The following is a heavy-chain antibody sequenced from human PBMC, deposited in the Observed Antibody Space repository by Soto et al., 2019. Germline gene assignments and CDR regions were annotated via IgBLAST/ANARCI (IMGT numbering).Heavy chain of an antibody. CDR1: GFTFSSYA. V-gene: IGHV3-23*01. CDR3: AKVEVVVVAVPPVSYFDY. Sequence: GGSLRLSCAASGFTFSSYAMSWVRQAPGKGLEWVSAISGSGGSTYYADSVKGRFTISRDNSKNTLYLQMNSLRAEDTAVYYCAKVEVVVVAVPPVSYFDYWGQGTLVTVSS. CDR2: ISGSGGST. J-gene: IGHJ4*02. D-gene: IGHD2-15*01.